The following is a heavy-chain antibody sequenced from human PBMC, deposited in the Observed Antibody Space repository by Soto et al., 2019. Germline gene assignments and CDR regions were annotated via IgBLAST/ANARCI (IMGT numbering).Heavy chain of an antibody. D-gene: IGHD5-12*01. Sequence: QVPLVESGGGVVQPGRSLRLSCAASGFTFSSYAMHWVRQAPGKGLEWVAVISYDGSNKYYADSVKGRFTISRDNSKNTLYLQMNSLRAEDTAVYYCASLPHIVATSPFDYWGQGTLVTVSS. CDR1: GFTFSSYA. V-gene: IGHV3-30-3*01. J-gene: IGHJ4*02. CDR3: ASLPHIVATSPFDY. CDR2: ISYDGSNK.